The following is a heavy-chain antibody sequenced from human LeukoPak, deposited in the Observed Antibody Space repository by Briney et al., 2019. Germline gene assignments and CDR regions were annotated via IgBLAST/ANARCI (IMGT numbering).Heavy chain of an antibody. V-gene: IGHV1-69*02. Sequence: SVKVSCKASGCTFSGYIISWVRQAPGQALEWMERIIPILGIANYAQKFQGRVTITEDKSTSTAYMELSRLRSEDTAVYYCAILPGGEPTGQKWFDPWGEGTLVTVSS. D-gene: IGHD3-16*01. CDR1: GCTFSGYI. J-gene: IGHJ5*02. CDR2: IIPILGIA. CDR3: AILPGGEPTGQKWFDP.